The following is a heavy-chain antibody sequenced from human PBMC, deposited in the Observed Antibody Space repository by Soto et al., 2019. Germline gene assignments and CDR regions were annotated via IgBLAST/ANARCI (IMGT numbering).Heavy chain of an antibody. CDR2: IGADVDGI. J-gene: IGHJ4*02. Sequence: PGGSLRLSCVASGFTFRTYAVAWIRQAPGKGLEWVSVIGADVDGIQYADPVEGRFTISRDNSQSSLYLQMNSLRAEDTAVYYCVKYSTTAASRYFDLWGQGTLVTVSS. D-gene: IGHD1-1*01. V-gene: IGHV3-23*01. CDR3: VKYSTTAASRYFDL. CDR1: GFTFRTYA.